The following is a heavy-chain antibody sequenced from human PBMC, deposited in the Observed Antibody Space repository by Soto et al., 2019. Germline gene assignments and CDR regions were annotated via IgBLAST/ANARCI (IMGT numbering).Heavy chain of an antibody. J-gene: IGHJ6*02. CDR2: ISYDGSNK. V-gene: IGHV3-30-3*01. D-gene: IGHD3-3*01. CDR3: ARDLYDFWSGSSMTPSYYYGMDV. CDR1: GFPFSIYA. Sequence: HLGGSLRLSFAASGFPFSIYAMHWFRQAPGKGLEWVAVISYDGSNKYYADSVKGRFTISRDNSKNTLYLQMNSLRAEDTAVYYCARDLYDFWSGSSMTPSYYYGMDVWGQGT.